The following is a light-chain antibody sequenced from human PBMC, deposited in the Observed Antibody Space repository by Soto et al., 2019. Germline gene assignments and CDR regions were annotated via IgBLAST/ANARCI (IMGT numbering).Light chain of an antibody. V-gene: IGKV1-16*02. Sequence: DIQMTQSPSSLSASVGDRVTITCRASQDISNYLAWFQQKEGKAPKSLIYAASSLQRGVPSKFSGSGSGTNFSLNINSLQPEDFATYYCQQYKTYPLTFGPGTKVDI. CDR1: QDISNY. J-gene: IGKJ3*01. CDR2: AAS. CDR3: QQYKTYPLT.